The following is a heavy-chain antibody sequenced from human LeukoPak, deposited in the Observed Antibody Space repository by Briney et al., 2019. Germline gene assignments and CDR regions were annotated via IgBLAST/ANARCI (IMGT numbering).Heavy chain of an antibody. CDR1: GFTFSTYW. CDR3: ARDRVWTVLY. Sequence: GGSLRLSCAASGFTFSTYWMSWVRQAPGKGLEWVANINQDGSEKYYVDSVKGRFTISRDNAKNSLYLHMDSLRAEDTATYYCARDRVWTVLYWGQGTLVTVSS. V-gene: IGHV3-7*01. J-gene: IGHJ4*02. D-gene: IGHD6-13*01. CDR2: INQDGSEK.